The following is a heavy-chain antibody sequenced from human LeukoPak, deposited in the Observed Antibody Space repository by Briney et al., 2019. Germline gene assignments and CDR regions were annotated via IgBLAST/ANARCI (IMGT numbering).Heavy chain of an antibody. CDR3: ARDRTGWLQADY. CDR2: IYTSGST. CDR1: NDSISSGRYY. D-gene: IGHD5-24*01. V-gene: IGHV4-61*02. Sequence: KPSQTLSLTCSVSNDSISSGRYYWIWIRQPAGKGLEWIVRIYTSGSTTYNPSLKSRVIISVETSKNQFSLSLSSVTAADTAVYYCARDRTGWLQADYWGPGTLVTVSS. J-gene: IGHJ4*02.